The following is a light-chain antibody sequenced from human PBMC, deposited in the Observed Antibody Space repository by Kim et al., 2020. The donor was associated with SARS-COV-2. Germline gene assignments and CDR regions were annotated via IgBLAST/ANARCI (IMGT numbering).Light chain of an antibody. J-gene: IGKJ3*01. CDR1: QSISNY. Sequence: SVGDRVTITSRSSQSISNYLKWYQKKPGKAPKLLIYAASNLQRGVPSRFIGRGCGTDFTLTIVSLQPEDCATYYCQQSYTIPLFTVGPGTKVDIK. CDR2: AAS. V-gene: IGKV1-39*01. CDR3: QQSYTIPLFT.